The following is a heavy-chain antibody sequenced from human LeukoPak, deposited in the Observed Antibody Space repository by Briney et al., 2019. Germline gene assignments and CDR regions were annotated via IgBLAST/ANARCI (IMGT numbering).Heavy chain of an antibody. CDR3: ARGNEVFDY. J-gene: IGHJ4*02. Sequence: SQTLSLTCTVSGDSITSSGYFWTWIRQHPGKGLEWIGYIYYTGSAYYNPSLKSRVSISVDAPKNQFSLKLSSVPAADTAADYCARGNEVFDYWGQGTLVTVSS. CDR2: IYYTGSA. CDR1: GDSITSSGYF. D-gene: IGHD2-8*01. V-gene: IGHV4-31*03.